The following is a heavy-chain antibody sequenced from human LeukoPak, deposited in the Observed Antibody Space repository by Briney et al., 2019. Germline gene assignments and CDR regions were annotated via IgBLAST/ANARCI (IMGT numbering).Heavy chain of an antibody. V-gene: IGHV3-21*01. J-gene: IGHJ4*02. D-gene: IGHD3-3*01. Sequence: PGGSLRLSCAASDFTFSTYNMHWVRQAPGKGLEWVSTISSNTDSYIYYANSVRGRFTISRDNAKNSLYLQMNSLRAEDTAVYFCARGTTWSPLDFVYWGQGTLVTVSS. CDR2: ISSNTDSYI. CDR3: ARGTTWSPLDFVY. CDR1: DFTFSTYN.